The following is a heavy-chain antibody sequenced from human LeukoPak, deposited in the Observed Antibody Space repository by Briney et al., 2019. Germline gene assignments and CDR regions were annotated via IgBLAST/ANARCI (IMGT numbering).Heavy chain of an antibody. D-gene: IGHD2-2*01. V-gene: IGHV1-2*06. CDR3: ARLVPASMGGIPSDY. J-gene: IGHJ4*02. CDR1: GYTFTGYY. Sequence: ASVKASCKASGYTFTGYYMHWVRQAPGQGLEWMGRINPNSGGTNYAQKFQGRVTMTRDTSISTAYMELSRLRSDDTAVYYCARLVPASMGGIPSDYWGQGTLVTVSS. CDR2: INPNSGGT.